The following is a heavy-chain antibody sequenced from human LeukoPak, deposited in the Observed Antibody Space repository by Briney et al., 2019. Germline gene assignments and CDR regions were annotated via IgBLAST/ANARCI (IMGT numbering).Heavy chain of an antibody. V-gene: IGHV4-34*01. D-gene: IGHD3-10*01. CDR3: ARARLRRAVRGFDY. J-gene: IGHJ4*02. Sequence: PSETLSLTCAVYGGSFSGYYLTWIRQPPGKGLEWIGEINHVVSATYNPSLKSRVTISVDTSKNQFSLKLSSVTAADTAVYYCARARLRRAVRGFDYWGQGTLVTVSS. CDR1: GGSFSGYY. CDR2: INHVVSA.